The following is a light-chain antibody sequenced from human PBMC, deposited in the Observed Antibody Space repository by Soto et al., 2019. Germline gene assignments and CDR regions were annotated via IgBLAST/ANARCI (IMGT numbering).Light chain of an antibody. CDR3: QQYSNWPLLS. J-gene: IGKJ4*01. CDR1: QSVGGN. CDR2: GAS. V-gene: IGKV3-15*01. Sequence: EIVMTQSPATLSVSPGERVTLSCRASQSVGGNLAWYQQKPGQTPRVLIYGASTRAIGIPARFSGSGFGTEFTLTISSLQSEDFVVYYCQQYSNWPLLSFXGGTKVDIK.